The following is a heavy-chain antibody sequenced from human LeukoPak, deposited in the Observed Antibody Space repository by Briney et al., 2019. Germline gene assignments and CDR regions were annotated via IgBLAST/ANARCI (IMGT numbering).Heavy chain of an antibody. CDR3: ARDLKRGYSSGRYSWGTGSSNDY. D-gene: IGHD6-19*01. CDR1: GYTFTSYG. Sequence: ASVKVSCKASGYTFTSYGISWVRRAPGKGLEWMGWISGYTGNTNYAQLQGRVTMTTDTSTSTAYMELRSLRSDDTAVYYCARDLKRGYSSGRYSWGTGSSNDYWGQGTLVTVSS. V-gene: IGHV1-18*01. J-gene: IGHJ4*02. CDR2: ISGYTGNT.